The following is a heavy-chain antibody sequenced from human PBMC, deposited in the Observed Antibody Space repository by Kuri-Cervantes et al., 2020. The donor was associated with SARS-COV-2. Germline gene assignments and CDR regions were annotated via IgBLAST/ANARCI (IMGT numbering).Heavy chain of an antibody. CDR1: GFTFSSYA. Sequence: ETLSLTCAASGFTFSSYAMSRVRQAPGKGLEWVSVIGGSGVRTNYADSVKGRFTISRDNSKNTLYLQMNSLRAEDTAVYYCAKVGGHREYFQNWGQGTLVTVSS. J-gene: IGHJ1*01. CDR2: IGGSGVRT. D-gene: IGHD3-16*01. CDR3: AKVGGHREYFQN. V-gene: IGHV3-23*01.